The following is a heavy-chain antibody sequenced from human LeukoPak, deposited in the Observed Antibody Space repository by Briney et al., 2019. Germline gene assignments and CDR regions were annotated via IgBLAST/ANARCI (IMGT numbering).Heavy chain of an antibody. D-gene: IGHD3-22*01. CDR1: GFTFTTYG. V-gene: IGHV3-30*02. Sequence: PGGSLRLSCAASGFTFTTYGMHWVRQAPGQGLEWVAFIRYDGTKKYYADSLKGRFTISRDNSKNTLYLQMNSLRPEDTAVYYCAKISGYYPFEYWGQGTLVTVSS. J-gene: IGHJ4*02. CDR2: IRYDGTKK. CDR3: AKISGYYPFEY.